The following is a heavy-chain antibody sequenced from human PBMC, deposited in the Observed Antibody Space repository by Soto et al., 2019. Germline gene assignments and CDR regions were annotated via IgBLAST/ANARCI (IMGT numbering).Heavy chain of an antibody. D-gene: IGHD2-8*01. J-gene: IGHJ4*02. CDR3: AKESHHDGRWPFDH. Sequence: PGGSLRLSCVASGFTLSTYTMSWVRQAPGKGLEWVSAILQNGETYYADSVRGRFTISRDNSNNIVHLQMDSLRAEETAVYYCAKESHHDGRWPFDHWGQVTLVTVSS. CDR2: ILQNGET. CDR1: GFTLSTYT. V-gene: IGHV3-23*05.